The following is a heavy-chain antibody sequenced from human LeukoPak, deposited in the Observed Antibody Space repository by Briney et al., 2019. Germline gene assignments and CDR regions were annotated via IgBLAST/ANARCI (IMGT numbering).Heavy chain of an antibody. D-gene: IGHD6-13*01. CDR3: ARDRAGIAAAWHDYYYMDV. Sequence: SQTLSLTCTVSGGSISSGDYYWSWIRQPPGTGLEWIGYIYYSGSTYYNPSLKSRVTISVDTSKNQFSLKLSSVTAADTAVYYCARDRAGIAAAWHDYYYMDVWGKGTTVTVSS. CDR2: IYYSGST. J-gene: IGHJ6*03. V-gene: IGHV4-30-4*08. CDR1: GGSISSGDYY.